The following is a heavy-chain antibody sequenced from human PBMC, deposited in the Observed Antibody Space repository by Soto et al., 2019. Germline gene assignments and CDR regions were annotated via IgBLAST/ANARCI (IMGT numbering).Heavy chain of an antibody. CDR3: AHIIRGIDILTGHPYFDY. CDR2: IYWDDDK. CDR1: GFSLSTSGVG. J-gene: IGHJ4*02. Sequence: SGPTLVKPTQTLTLTCTFSGFSLSTSGVGVGWIRQPPGKALEWLALIYWDDDKRYSPSLKSRLTITKETSKNQVVLTMTNMDPVDTATYYCAHIIRGIDILTGHPYFDYWGQGTLVTVSS. V-gene: IGHV2-5*02. D-gene: IGHD3-9*01.